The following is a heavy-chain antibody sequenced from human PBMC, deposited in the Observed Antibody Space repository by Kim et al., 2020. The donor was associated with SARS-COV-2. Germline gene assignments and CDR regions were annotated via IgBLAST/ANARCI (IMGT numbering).Heavy chain of an antibody. Sequence: GGSLRLSCVASGLTFSSRWMHWVRQSPGKGLVWVSRIKSDGSDIIYADSVKGRFTISRDNAKNTLYLQMNSLRAEDTAVYYCASEPDYGCYSRKVYLGWGALVTVSS. D-gene: IGHD4-17*01. V-gene: IGHV3-74*01. CDR2: IKSDGSDI. CDR1: GLTFSSRW. CDR3: ASEPDYGCYSRKVY. J-gene: IGHJ4*02.